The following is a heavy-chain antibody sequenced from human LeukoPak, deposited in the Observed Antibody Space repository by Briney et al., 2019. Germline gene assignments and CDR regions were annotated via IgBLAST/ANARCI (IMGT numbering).Heavy chain of an antibody. Sequence: PSGTLSLTCAVSGGSISSSNWWSWVRQPPGKGLEWIGELNHSGSTNYNPSLKSRVTISVDTSKNQFSLKLSSVTAADTAVYYCARGTYCSSTTCYPPLSNWFDPWGQGTLVTVSS. CDR3: ARGTYCSSTTCYPPLSNWFDP. D-gene: IGHD2-2*01. J-gene: IGHJ5*02. CDR2: LNHSGST. V-gene: IGHV4-4*02. CDR1: GGSISSSNW.